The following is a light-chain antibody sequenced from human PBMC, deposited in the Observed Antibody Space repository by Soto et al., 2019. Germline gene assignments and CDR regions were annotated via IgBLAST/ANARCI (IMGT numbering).Light chain of an antibody. CDR3: GSYTPSSNDV. CDR2: DVS. V-gene: IGLV2-14*03. CDR1: ISDVGSYDY. Sequence: QSALTQPASVSGSPGQSITISCTGTISDVGSYDYVSWYQQYPGKAPKLMIYDVSTRPSGVSDRFSGSKSGNTASLTISGLRAEDEADYYCGSYTPSSNDVFGTGTKVTVL. J-gene: IGLJ1*01.